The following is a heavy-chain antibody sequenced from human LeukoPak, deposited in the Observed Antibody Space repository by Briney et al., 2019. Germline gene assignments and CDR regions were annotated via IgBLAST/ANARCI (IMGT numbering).Heavy chain of an antibody. V-gene: IGHV3-7*01. J-gene: IGHJ3*02. Sequence: GGSLRLSCAASGFTFSSYWMSSVRQAPGKGLEWVANIKQDGSEKYYVDSVKGRFTISRDNAKNSLYLQMNSLRAEDTAVYYCARDQMGSGYYYFVDAFDIWGQGTMVTVSS. D-gene: IGHD3-22*01. CDR1: GFTFSSYW. CDR2: IKQDGSEK. CDR3: ARDQMGSGYYYFVDAFDI.